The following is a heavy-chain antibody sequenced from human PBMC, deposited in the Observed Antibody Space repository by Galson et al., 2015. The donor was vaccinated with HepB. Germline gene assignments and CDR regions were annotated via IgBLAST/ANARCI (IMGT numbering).Heavy chain of an antibody. V-gene: IGHV3-30*02. J-gene: IGHJ4*02. D-gene: IGHD6-19*01. CDR3: AKGPQFRDPFIAVEFDY. CDR2: IRYDGGNE. Sequence: SLRLSCAASGFTFSNYGMQWVRQAPGKGLEWVTFIRYDGGNEYYADSVKGRFTISRDNSKNTLYLAMNSLRPEDTAVYYCAKGPQFRDPFIAVEFDYWGQGTLVTVSS. CDR1: GFTFSNYG.